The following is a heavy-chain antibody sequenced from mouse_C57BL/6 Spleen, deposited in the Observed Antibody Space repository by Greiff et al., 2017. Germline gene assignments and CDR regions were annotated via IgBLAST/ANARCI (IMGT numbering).Heavy chain of an antibody. V-gene: IGHV8-12*01. D-gene: IGHD2-2*01. CDR2: IYWNDDK. CDR1: GFSLSTYGMG. J-gene: IGHJ4*01. CDR3: ARRGGYDDYAMDY. Sequence: QVTLKESGPGILQSSQTLSLTCSFSGFSLSTYGMGVSWIRQPSGKGLEWLAHIYWNDDKRYNPFLKSRLTISKDTSRNQVFLTITSVDTADTATDYGARRGGYDDYAMDYWKQGTSVTVSS.